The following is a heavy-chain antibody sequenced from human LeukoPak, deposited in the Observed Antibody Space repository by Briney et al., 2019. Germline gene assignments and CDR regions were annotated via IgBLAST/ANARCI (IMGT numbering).Heavy chain of an antibody. CDR3: ARDRSWFGEHSYFDY. CDR2: IYYGGST. Sequence: SETLSLTCTVSGGSISSSSYYWGWIRQPPGKGLEWIGYIYYGGSTNYNPSLKSRVTISVDTSKNQFSLKLSSVTAADTAVYYCARDRSWFGEHSYFDYWGQGTLVTVSS. CDR1: GGSISSSSYY. J-gene: IGHJ4*02. D-gene: IGHD3-10*01. V-gene: IGHV4-61*01.